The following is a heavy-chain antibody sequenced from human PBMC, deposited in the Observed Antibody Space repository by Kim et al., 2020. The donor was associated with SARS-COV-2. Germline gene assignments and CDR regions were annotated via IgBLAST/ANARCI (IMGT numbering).Heavy chain of an antibody. D-gene: IGHD6-19*01. CDR3: ARSVAGYYFDY. V-gene: IGHV4-59*01. Sequence: NYHPPLKSQVTISVDTSKNQFSLKLSSVTAADTAVYYCARSVAGYYFDYWGQGTLVTVSS. J-gene: IGHJ4*02.